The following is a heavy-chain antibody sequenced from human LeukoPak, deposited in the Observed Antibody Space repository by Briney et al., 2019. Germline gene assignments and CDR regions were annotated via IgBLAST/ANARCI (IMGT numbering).Heavy chain of an antibody. CDR3: ARKGIQYYYDSSGYGY. D-gene: IGHD3-22*01. CDR2: IKQDGSEK. V-gene: IGHV3-7*01. CDR1: GFTFSSYW. J-gene: IGHJ4*02. Sequence: GGSLRLSCAASGFTFSSYWMSWVRQAPGKGLEWVANIKQDGSEKYYVDSVKGRFTISRDNAKNSLYLQMNSLRAEDTAVYYCARKGIQYYYDSSGYGYWGQGTLVTVSS.